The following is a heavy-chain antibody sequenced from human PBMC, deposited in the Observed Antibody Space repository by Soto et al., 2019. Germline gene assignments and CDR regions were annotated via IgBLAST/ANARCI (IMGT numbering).Heavy chain of an antibody. V-gene: IGHV4-59*01. CDR1: GGSISSYY. D-gene: IGHD2-21*02. Sequence: SETLSLTCTVSGGSISSYYWSWIRQPPGKGLEWIGYIYYSGSTNYNPSLKSRVTISVDTSKNQFSLKLSSVTAADTAVYYCAATHIVTAAYLNWFDPWGQGTLVTVSS. J-gene: IGHJ5*02. CDR3: AATHIVTAAYLNWFDP. CDR2: IYYSGST.